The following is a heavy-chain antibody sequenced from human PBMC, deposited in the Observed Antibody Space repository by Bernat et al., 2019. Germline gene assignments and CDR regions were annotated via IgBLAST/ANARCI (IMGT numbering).Heavy chain of an antibody. V-gene: IGHV4-39*01. J-gene: IGHJ6*02. Sequence: QLQLQESGPGLVKPSETLSLTCTVSGGSISSSSYYWGWIRQPPGKGLEGIGSIYYSGSTYYNPSLKSRVTISVDTSKNQFSLKLSSVTAADTAVYYCARRATGTTYYYYGMDVWGQGTTVTVSS. D-gene: IGHD1-7*01. CDR1: GGSISSSSYY. CDR3: ARRATGTTYYYYGMDV. CDR2: IYYSGST.